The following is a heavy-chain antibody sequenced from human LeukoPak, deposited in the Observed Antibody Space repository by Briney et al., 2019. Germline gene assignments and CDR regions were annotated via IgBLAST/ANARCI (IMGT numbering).Heavy chain of an antibody. Sequence: ASVKVSCKASGYTFTSYGISWVRQAPGQGLEWMGWISAYNGNTNYAQKLQGRVTMTTDTSTSTAYMELRSLRSDDTAVYYCARDPYSPLYGSSSRDAFDIWGQGTMVTVSS. CDR3: ARDPYSPLYGSSSRDAFDI. CDR1: GYTFTSYG. V-gene: IGHV1-18*01. J-gene: IGHJ3*02. CDR2: ISAYNGNT. D-gene: IGHD6-6*01.